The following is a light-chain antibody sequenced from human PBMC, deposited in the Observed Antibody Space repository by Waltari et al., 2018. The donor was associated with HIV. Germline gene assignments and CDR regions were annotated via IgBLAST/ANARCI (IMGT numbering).Light chain of an antibody. Sequence: SFELTQPPSVSGSPGQTATIACPGNPLTRGSPYWYRQKSGQAPELVLYEDRKRPSVTPDRFRGSRSGTTATVTISGAQVEDEGDYYCYSTDSSDSHRGVFGTGTAVYVL. CDR3: YSTDSSDSHRGV. V-gene: IGLV3-10*01. CDR2: EDR. J-gene: IGLJ1*01. CDR1: PLTRGS.